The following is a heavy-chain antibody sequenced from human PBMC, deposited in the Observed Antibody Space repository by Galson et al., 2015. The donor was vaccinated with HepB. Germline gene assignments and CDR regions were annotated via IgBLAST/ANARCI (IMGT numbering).Heavy chain of an antibody. Sequence: SVKVSCKASGYSFRDYGISWVRQAPGQGLEWMGWVSGYNGNTQDAEELQGRVFMTTDTPTTTVYMELRSLDSDDTAVYYCARDPAIASVSRTGEAFDFWGQGTLVTVSS. CDR1: GYSFRDYG. CDR3: ARDPAIASVSRTGEAFDF. D-gene: IGHD1-1*01. V-gene: IGHV1-18*01. J-gene: IGHJ3*01. CDR2: VSGYNGNT.